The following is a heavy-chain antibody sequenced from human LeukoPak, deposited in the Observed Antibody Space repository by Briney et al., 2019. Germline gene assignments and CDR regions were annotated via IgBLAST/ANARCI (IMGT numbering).Heavy chain of an antibody. CDR1: GGSISSSSYY. CDR3: ARRRNYLSHFDY. D-gene: IGHD1-7*01. Sequence: TSETLSLTCTVSGGSISSSSYYWGWIRQPPGKGLEWIGSIYHSGNTNYNPSLKSRVTMSVDTSKNQFSLKLSSVTAADTAVYYCARRRNYLSHFDYWGQGTLVTVSS. V-gene: IGHV4-39*07. CDR2: IYHSGNT. J-gene: IGHJ4*02.